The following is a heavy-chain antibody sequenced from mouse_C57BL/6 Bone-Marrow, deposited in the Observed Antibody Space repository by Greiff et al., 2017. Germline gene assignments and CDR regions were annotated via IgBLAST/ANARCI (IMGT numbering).Heavy chain of an antibody. Sequence: VQLVESGAELVRPGTSVKMSCKASGYTFTNYWIGWAKQRPGHGLEWIGDIYPGGGYTNYNEKFKGKATLTADKSSSTAYMQFSSLTSEDSAIYYCARSGYYGTDYYAMDYWGQGTSVTVSS. D-gene: IGHD1-1*01. CDR3: ARSGYYGTDYYAMDY. CDR1: GYTFTNYW. CDR2: IYPGGGYT. V-gene: IGHV1-63*01. J-gene: IGHJ4*01.